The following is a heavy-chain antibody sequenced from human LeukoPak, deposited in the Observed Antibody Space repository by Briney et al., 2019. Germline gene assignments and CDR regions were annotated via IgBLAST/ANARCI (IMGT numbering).Heavy chain of an antibody. Sequence: PGGSLRLSCAASAFTFNNNWMTWVRQAPGKGPEWVANIKEDGSEKFYVDSVKGRFTISRDNAKNSLCLQMNSLRAEDTAVYYCTRATVHYDSSGYFEGLFAFDIGGQGTMVTVSS. D-gene: IGHD3-22*01. J-gene: IGHJ3*02. CDR3: TRATVHYDSSGYFEGLFAFDI. CDR1: AFTFNNNW. V-gene: IGHV3-7*01. CDR2: IKEDGSEK.